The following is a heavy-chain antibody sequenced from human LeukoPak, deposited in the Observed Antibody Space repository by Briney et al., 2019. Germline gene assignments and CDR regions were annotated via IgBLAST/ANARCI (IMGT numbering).Heavy chain of an antibody. CDR2: ISGSGGST. J-gene: IGHJ4*02. CDR3: AKDPYYHDSSGSPVY. Sequence: PGGSLRLSCAASRFTFSSYAMSWVRQAPGKGLEWVSAISGSGGSTYYADSVKGRFTISRDNSKNTLYLQMNSLRAEDTAVYYCAKDPYYHDSSGSPVYWGQGTLVTVSS. V-gene: IGHV3-23*01. D-gene: IGHD3-22*01. CDR1: RFTFSSYA.